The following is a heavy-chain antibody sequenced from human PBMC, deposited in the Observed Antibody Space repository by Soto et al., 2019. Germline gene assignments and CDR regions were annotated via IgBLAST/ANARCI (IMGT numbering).Heavy chain of an antibody. V-gene: IGHV1-18*01. CDR3: ARALVSAAPLVD. Sequence: QVQLVQSGAEVKKPGASVKVSCKASGYTFFTYGITWVRQAPGQGLEWMGWISTYNGKTIYAQKFQGRVTMTADTSTSTASMELRSLRSGDSAVYYCARALVSAAPLVDWDQGTLVTVSS. D-gene: IGHD2-2*01. J-gene: IGHJ4*02. CDR2: ISTYNGKT. CDR1: GYTFFTYG.